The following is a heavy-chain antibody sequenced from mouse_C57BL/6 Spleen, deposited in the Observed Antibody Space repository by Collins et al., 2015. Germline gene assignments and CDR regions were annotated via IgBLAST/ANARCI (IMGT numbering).Heavy chain of an antibody. J-gene: IGHJ4*01. CDR3: ARNDYYGSSYAMDY. CDR1: GYTFTSYW. D-gene: IGHD1-1*01. CDR2: IYPSDSET. V-gene: IGHV1-61*01. Sequence: QVQLQQPGAELVRPGSSVKLSCKASGYTFTSYWMDWVKQRPGQGLEWIGNIYPSDSETHYNQKFKDKATLTVDKSSSTAYMQPSSLTSEDSAVYYCARNDYYGSSYAMDYWGQGTSVTVSS.